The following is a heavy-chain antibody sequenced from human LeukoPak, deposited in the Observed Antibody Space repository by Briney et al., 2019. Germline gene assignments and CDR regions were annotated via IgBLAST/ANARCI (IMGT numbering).Heavy chain of an antibody. D-gene: IGHD3-3*01. CDR3: ARGLDYDFWSGSLGYYYYMDV. CDR2: IYTSGST. Sequence: SETLSLTCTGSGGSISSYYWSWIRQPAGKGLEWIGRIYTSGSTNYNPSLKSRVTISVDKSKNQFSLKLSSVTAADTAVYYCARGLDYDFWSGSLGYYYYMDVWGKGTTVSVSS. J-gene: IGHJ6*03. V-gene: IGHV4-4*07. CDR1: GGSISSYY.